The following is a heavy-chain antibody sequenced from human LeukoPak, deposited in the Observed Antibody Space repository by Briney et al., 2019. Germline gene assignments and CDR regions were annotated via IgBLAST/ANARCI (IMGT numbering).Heavy chain of an antibody. CDR1: GGSISSYY. J-gene: IGHJ4*02. CDR2: IYYSGST. D-gene: IGHD3-16*01. Sequence: KPSETLSLTCTVSGGSISSYYWSWIRQPPGKGLEWIGYIYYSGSTNYNPSLKSRVTISVDTSKNQFSLKLSSVTAADTAAYYCARVGDLGFDYWGQGTLVTVSS. V-gene: IGHV4-59*01. CDR3: ARVGDLGFDY.